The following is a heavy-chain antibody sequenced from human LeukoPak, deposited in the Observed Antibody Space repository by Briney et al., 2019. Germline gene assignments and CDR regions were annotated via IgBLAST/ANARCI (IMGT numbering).Heavy chain of an antibody. D-gene: IGHD3-3*01. CDR2: ISGSGGST. J-gene: IGHJ4*02. CDR3: AKDHDFWSGFTDY. CDR1: GFTFSDHY. V-gene: IGHV3-23*01. Sequence: GGSLRLSCVASGFTFSDHYMSWVRQAPGKGLEWVSAISGSGGSTYYADSVKGRFTISRDNSKNTLYLQMNSLRAEDTAVYYCAKDHDFWSGFTDYWGQGTLVTVSS.